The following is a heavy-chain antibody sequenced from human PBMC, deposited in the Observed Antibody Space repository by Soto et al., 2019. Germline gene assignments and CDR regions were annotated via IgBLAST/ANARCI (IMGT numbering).Heavy chain of an antibody. CDR3: SRDRAAVASTLDY. D-gene: IGHD6-13*01. CDR2: IYYTGRT. V-gene: IGHV4-38-2*02. J-gene: IGHJ4*02. CDR1: GYFMTNGNY. Sequence: SETLSLTCAVSGYFMTNGNYWGGIRQSPGKGLEWIGSIYYTGRTYYNPSLKSRVTMSVDTSKNQFSLKLTSVTAADTAVYYLSRDRAAVASTLDYWGPGTLVIVSS.